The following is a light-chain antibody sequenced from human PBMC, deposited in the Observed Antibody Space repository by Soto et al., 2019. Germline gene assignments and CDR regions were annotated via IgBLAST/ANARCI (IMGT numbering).Light chain of an antibody. V-gene: IGKV1-17*01. Sequence: IQMTQSPSSLSASVGDRLSITCRASQAITNDLGWYQQKPGKAPKRLIYAASTLQSGVPSRFSGSGSGTEFTLTISSLQPEDVATYYCLQLNTYPWTFGQGTKVDIK. CDR2: AAS. CDR1: QAITND. J-gene: IGKJ1*01. CDR3: LQLNTYPWT.